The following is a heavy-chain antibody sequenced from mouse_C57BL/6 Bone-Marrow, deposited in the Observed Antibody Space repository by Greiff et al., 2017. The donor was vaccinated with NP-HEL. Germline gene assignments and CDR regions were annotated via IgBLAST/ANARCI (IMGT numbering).Heavy chain of an antibody. D-gene: IGHD1-1*01. Sequence: VQLQQSGAELVRPGASVTLSCKASGYTFTDYEMHWVKQTPVHGLEWIGAIDPETGGTAYNQKFKGKAILTADKSSSTAYMELRSLTSEDSAVYYCTRSSSYDWYFDVWGTGTTVTVSS. CDR1: GYTFTDYE. CDR3: TRSSSYDWYFDV. CDR2: IDPETGGT. J-gene: IGHJ1*03. V-gene: IGHV1-15*01.